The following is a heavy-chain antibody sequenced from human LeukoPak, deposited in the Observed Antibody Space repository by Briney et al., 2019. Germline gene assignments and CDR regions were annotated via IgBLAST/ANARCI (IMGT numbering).Heavy chain of an antibody. D-gene: IGHD3-9*01. CDR2: IQQDGSEK. CDR3: ARATTYDILTGYFDY. V-gene: IGHV3-7*01. CDR1: GFTFSNYW. Sequence: PGGSLRLSCVASGFTFSNYWMSWVRQAPGKGLEWVANIQQDGSEKYYVDSVKGRFTISRDNAKNSLYLQMNSLRAEDTAVYYCARATTYDILTGYFDYWGQGTLVTVSS. J-gene: IGHJ4*02.